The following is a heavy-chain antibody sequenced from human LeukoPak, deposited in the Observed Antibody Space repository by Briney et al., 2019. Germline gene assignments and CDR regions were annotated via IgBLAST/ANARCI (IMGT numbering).Heavy chain of an antibody. CDR2: ISDGGGSR. CDR1: GFTLSSYS. CDR3: ARRGVVIRAVIIVGFHKEAYYFDY. Sequence: GGSLRLSCAASGFTLSSYSMNWVRQAPGKGLEWVAGISDGGGSRNYADSVKGRFTISRDNPKTTRYLQMTSLRAEDTAVYFCARRGVVIRAVIIVGFHKEAYYFDYWGQGALVTVSS. J-gene: IGHJ4*02. D-gene: IGHD3-10*01. V-gene: IGHV3-23*01.